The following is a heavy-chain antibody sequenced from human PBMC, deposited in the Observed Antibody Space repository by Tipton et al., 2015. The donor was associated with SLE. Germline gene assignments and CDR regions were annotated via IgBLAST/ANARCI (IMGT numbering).Heavy chain of an antibody. CDR3: ARVYHGWGAFDI. J-gene: IGHJ3*02. D-gene: IGHD2-2*01. Sequence: TLSLTCAVSGGSISSTNCWIWVRQSPGKGLEWIGEIYHSGTTNYNPSLKSRVTISVDTSKNQFSLKLFSVTAADTAVYYCARVYHGWGAFDIWGQGTMVTVSS. V-gene: IGHV4-4*02. CDR2: IYHSGTT. CDR1: GGSISSTNC.